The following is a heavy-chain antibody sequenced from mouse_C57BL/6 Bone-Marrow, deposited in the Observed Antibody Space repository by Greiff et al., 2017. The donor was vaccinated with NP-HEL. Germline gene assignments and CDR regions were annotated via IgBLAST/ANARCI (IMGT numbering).Heavy chain of an antibody. CDR3: ARSSSTMVRRAWFAY. V-gene: IGHV1-7*01. CDR2: INPSSGYT. Sequence: LVESGAELAKPGASVKLSCKASGYTFTSYWMHWVKQRPGQGLEWIGYINPSSGYTKYNQKFKDKATLTADKSSSTAYMQLSSLTYEDSAVYYCARSSSTMVRRAWFAYWGQGTLVTVSA. D-gene: IGHD2-2*01. J-gene: IGHJ3*01. CDR1: GYTFTSYW.